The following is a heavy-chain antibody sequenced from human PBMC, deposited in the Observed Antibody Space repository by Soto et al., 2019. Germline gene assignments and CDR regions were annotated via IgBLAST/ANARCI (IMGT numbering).Heavy chain of an antibody. J-gene: IGHJ6*02. CDR3: ATSEYGYYYGSYYGMDV. V-gene: IGHV3-48*02. Sequence: SLRLSCAASGFTFSSYSMNWVRPAPGKGLEWVSYISSSSSTIYYADSVKGRFTISRDNAKNSLYLQMNSLRDEDTAVYYCATSEYGYYYGSYYGMDVWGQGATVTVFS. CDR2: ISSSSSTI. D-gene: IGHD3-22*01. CDR1: GFTFSSYS.